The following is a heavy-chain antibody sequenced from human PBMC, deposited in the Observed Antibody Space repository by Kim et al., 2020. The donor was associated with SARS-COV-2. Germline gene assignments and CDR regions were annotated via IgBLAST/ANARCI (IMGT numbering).Heavy chain of an antibody. J-gene: IGHJ5*02. Sequence: GGSLRLSCAASGFTVSSNYMSWVRQAPGKGLEWVSVIYSGGSTYYADSVKGRLTISRHNSKNTLYLQMNRLRAEDTAAYYCARCGSSTGRGWFDPGGQGTLVTVSS. CDR2: IYSGGST. CDR1: GFTVSSNY. D-gene: IGHD1-26*01. V-gene: IGHV3-53*04. CDR3: ARCGSSTGRGWFDP.